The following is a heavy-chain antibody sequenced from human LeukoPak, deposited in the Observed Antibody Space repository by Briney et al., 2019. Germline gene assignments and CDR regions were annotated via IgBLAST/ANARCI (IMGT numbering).Heavy chain of an antibody. CDR1: GFTFSSYA. CDR3: ARAREFSSSYSPYYFDY. J-gene: IGHJ4*02. Sequence: GRSLRLSCAASGFTFSSYAMHWVRQAPGKGLEWVAVISYDGSNKYYADSVKGRFTISRDNSKNTLYLQMNSLRAEDTAMYYCARAREFSSSYSPYYFDYWGQGTLVTVSS. D-gene: IGHD6-13*01. V-gene: IGHV3-30*04. CDR2: ISYDGSNK.